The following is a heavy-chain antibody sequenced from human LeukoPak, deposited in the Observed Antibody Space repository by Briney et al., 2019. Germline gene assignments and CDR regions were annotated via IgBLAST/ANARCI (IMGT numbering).Heavy chain of an antibody. D-gene: IGHD3-10*01. Sequence: GASVKVSCKASGYTFTSYGISWVRQAPGQGLEWMGWISAYNGNTNYAQKLQGRVTMTTDTSTSTAYMELRSLRSDDTAVYYCARSITMVRGGQYYFDYWGQGTLVTVSS. J-gene: IGHJ4*02. CDR1: GYTFTSYG. CDR2: ISAYNGNT. CDR3: ARSITMVRGGQYYFDY. V-gene: IGHV1-18*01.